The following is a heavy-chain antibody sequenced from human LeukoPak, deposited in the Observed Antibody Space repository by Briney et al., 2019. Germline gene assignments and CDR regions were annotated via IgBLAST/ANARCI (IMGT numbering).Heavy chain of an antibody. CDR3: AREGPYYGSGSYIY. J-gene: IGHJ4*02. V-gene: IGHV3-48*04. D-gene: IGHD3-10*01. CDR1: GFTFSSYS. CDR2: ISSSSSNI. Sequence: GGSLRLSCAASGFTFSSYSMNWVRQAPGKGLEWVSFISSSSSNIYYADSVKGRFTISRDNAKNSLYLQMNSLRAEDTAVYYCAREGPYYGSGSYIYWGQGTLVTVSS.